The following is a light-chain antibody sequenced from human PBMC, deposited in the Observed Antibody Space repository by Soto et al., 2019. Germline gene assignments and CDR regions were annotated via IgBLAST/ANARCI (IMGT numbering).Light chain of an antibody. CDR2: EVS. CDR3: SSYTSSSTFVV. CDR1: SSDVGSYNR. J-gene: IGLJ2*01. Sequence: QSALTQPPSVSGSHGQSVTISCTGTSSDVGSYNRVSWYQQPPGTAPKLMIYEVSNRPSGVPDRFSGSKSGNTASLTISGLQAEDEADYYCSSYTSSSTFVVFGGGTKLTVL. V-gene: IGLV2-18*02.